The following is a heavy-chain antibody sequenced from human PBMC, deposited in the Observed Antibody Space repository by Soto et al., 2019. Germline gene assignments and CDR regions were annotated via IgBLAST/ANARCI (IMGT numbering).Heavy chain of an antibody. D-gene: IGHD3-10*01. CDR1: GGSFSGYY. Sequence: ETLSLTCAVYGGSFSGYYWSWIRQPPGKGLEWIGEINHSGSTNYNPSLKSRVTISVDTSKNQFSLKLSSVTAADTAVYYCARAYYYGSGSSRRYYGMDVWGQGTTVTVSS. J-gene: IGHJ6*02. V-gene: IGHV4-34*01. CDR2: INHSGST. CDR3: ARAYYYGSGSSRRYYGMDV.